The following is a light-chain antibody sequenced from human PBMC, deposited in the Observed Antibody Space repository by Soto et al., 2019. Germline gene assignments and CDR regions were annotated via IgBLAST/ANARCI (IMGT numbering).Light chain of an antibody. CDR1: SSNIGSNS. CDR2: RNN. J-gene: IGLJ1*01. CDR3: AAWDDSLSGLV. Sequence: QSVLTQPPSASGTPGQRVTISCSGSSSNIGSNSVYWYQQLPGTAPKLLIYRNNQRPSGVPDRFSGSKSGTSASLAISGLRSEDEADYYCAAWDDSLSGLVFGTGTKLTVL. V-gene: IGLV1-47*01.